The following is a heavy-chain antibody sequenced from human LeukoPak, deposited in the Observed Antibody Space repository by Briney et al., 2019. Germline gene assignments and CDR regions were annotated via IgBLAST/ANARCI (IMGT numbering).Heavy chain of an antibody. CDR3: AKDMMGALIY. D-gene: IGHD1-26*01. Sequence: GGSLRLSCAASGFTFSSYGMHWVRQAPGKGLEWVAVISYDGSNKYYADSVKGRFTISRDNSKNTLYLQMNSLRAEDTAVYYCAKDMMGALIYWGQGALITVSS. CDR1: GFTFSSYG. J-gene: IGHJ4*02. V-gene: IGHV3-30*18. CDR2: ISYDGSNK.